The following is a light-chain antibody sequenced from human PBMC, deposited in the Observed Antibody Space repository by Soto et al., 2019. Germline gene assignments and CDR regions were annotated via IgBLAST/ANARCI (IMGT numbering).Light chain of an antibody. CDR3: QQYNNWQRT. CDR2: GAS. J-gene: IGKJ1*01. V-gene: IGKV3-15*01. Sequence: EIVMTQSPATLSVSPGERATLSCRASQSVSSNLAWYQQKPSQAPRLLIYGASTRATGIPARFSGSGSGTEFTLTISSLQSEDFAVYYCQQYNNWQRTFGQGTKVEIK. CDR1: QSVSSN.